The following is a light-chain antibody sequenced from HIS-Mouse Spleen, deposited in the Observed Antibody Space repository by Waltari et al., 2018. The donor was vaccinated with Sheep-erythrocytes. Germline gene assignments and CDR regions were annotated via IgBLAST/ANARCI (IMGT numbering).Light chain of an antibody. CDR1: QSISSY. J-gene: IGKJ4*01. CDR2: AAS. CDR3: QQSYSTPPT. Sequence: DIQMTQSPSSLSASVGDRVTSTCRASQSISSYLNWYQQKPGKAPKLLLYAASSLQSGVPARFSGSGSGTDFTLTISSLQPEDFATYYCQQSYSTPPTFGGGTKVEIK. V-gene: IGKV1-39*01.